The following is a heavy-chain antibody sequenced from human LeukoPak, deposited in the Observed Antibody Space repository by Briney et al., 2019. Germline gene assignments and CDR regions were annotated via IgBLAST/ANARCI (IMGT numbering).Heavy chain of an antibody. J-gene: IGHJ5*02. CDR1: GFTFDDYA. CDR2: ISWNGGSI. D-gene: IGHD6-19*01. CDR3: AKGYSSGYRDWFDP. Sequence: PGGSLRLSCAASGFTFDDYAMHWVRQVPGKGLEWVSGISWNGGSIGYADSVKGRFTISRDNAKNSLYLQVNGLRVEDAALYYCAKGYSSGYRDWFDPWGQGTLVTVSS. V-gene: IGHV3-9*01.